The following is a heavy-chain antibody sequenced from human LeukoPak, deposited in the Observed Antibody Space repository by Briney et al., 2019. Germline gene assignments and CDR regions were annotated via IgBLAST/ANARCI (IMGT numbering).Heavy chain of an antibody. CDR3: ARDWRARYFDWPAVMDV. V-gene: IGHV3-20*01. J-gene: IGHJ6*04. D-gene: IGHD3-9*01. CDR2: INWNGGST. Sequence: TGGSLRLSCAASGFSFDDYGMSWVRQAPGKGLEWVSGINWNGGSTGYADSVKGRFTISRDNARKSLYLLMNSLRAEDTALYHCARDWRARYFDWPAVMDVWGKGTTVTISS. CDR1: GFSFDDYG.